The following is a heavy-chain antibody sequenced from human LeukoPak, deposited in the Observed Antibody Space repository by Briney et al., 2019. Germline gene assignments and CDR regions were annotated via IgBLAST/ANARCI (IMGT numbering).Heavy chain of an antibody. CDR2: ISSSSSYI. D-gene: IGHD1-26*01. V-gene: IGHV3-21*04. Sequence: GGSLRLSCAASGFTFSSYSMNWVRQAPGKGLEWVSSISSSSSYIYYADSVKGRFTISRDNAKNSLYLQMNSLRAEDTAVYYCAKNGPPPEVWELHHWGQGTLVTVSS. CDR3: AKNGPPPEVWELHH. CDR1: GFTFSSYS. J-gene: IGHJ5*02.